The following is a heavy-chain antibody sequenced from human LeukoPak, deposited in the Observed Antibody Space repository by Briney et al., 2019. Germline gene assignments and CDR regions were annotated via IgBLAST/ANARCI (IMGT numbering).Heavy chain of an antibody. CDR1: GFTFSDCY. CDR3: ARGGIFYHGMDV. J-gene: IGHJ6*02. V-gene: IGHV3-11*01. Sequence: GGSLRLSCAASGFTFSDCYMSWVRQAPGEGLEWVSYISSSGTTIYYADSVKGRFSISRDNAKNSLYLQMNSLRAEDTAVYYCARGGIFYHGMDVWGQGTTVTVSS. CDR2: ISSSGTTI. D-gene: IGHD3-16*01.